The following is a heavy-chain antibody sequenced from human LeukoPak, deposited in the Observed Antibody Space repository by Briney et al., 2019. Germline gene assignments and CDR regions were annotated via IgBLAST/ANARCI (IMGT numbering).Heavy chain of an antibody. D-gene: IGHD2/OR15-2a*01. CDR2: IKQDGSEK. CDR1: VFTFSTYW. CDR3: ARDRARGGIVFDP. Sequence: PGGSLRLSCAASVFTFSTYWMSWVRQAPGKGLEWVANIKQDGSEKYYVDSVKGRYTISRDNAKNSLYLQMNSVRAEDTAVYYCARDRARGGIVFDPWGQGPLVTVSA. J-gene: IGHJ5*02. V-gene: IGHV3-7*03.